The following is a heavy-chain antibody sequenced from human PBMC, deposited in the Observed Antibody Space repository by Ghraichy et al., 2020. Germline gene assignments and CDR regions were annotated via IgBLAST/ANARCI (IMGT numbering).Heavy chain of an antibody. CDR3: ARDRANYGMDV. J-gene: IGHJ6*02. CDR2: ISSSGSTI. D-gene: IGHD3-10*01. Sequence: GESLNISCAASGFTFSDYYMSWIRQAPGKGLEWVSYISSSGSTIYYADSVKGRFTISRDNAKNSLYLQMNSLRAEDTAVYYCARDRANYGMDVWGQGTTVTVSS. CDR1: GFTFSDYY. V-gene: IGHV3-11*01.